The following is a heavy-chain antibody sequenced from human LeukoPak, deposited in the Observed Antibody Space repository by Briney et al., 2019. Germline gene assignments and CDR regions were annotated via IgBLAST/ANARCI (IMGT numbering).Heavy chain of an antibody. CDR3: TKDKQQWVVPYFDF. V-gene: IGHV3-23*01. CDR2: ISSGGNT. D-gene: IGHD6-19*01. J-gene: IGHJ4*02. Sequence: GGSLSLSCAASGFTFSTYAISWVRHTPGKGLEWVSGISSGGNTQYTDSVKGRFTVSRDNSKNTLHLQMDSLRAEDTAIYYCTKDKQQWVVPYFDFWGQGTVATVSS. CDR1: GFTFSTYA.